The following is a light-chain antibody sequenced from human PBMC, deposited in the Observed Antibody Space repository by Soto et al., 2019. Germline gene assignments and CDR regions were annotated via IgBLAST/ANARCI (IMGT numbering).Light chain of an antibody. Sequence: EIVMTQSPATLSVSPGDRATLSCRASQSVSRKLAWYQQTRGQAPRLLIYGASSRATGIPDRFSGSGSGTDFTLTISRLEPEDFAVYYCQQYGSSPPTFGPGTKVDIK. CDR2: GAS. V-gene: IGKV3-20*01. J-gene: IGKJ3*01. CDR3: QQYGSSPPT. CDR1: QSVSRK.